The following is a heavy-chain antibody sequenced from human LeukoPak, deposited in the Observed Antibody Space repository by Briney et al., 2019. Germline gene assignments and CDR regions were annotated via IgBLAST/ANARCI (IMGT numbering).Heavy chain of an antibody. CDR3: ARGIPYDYVWGPPFFDY. D-gene: IGHD3-16*01. CDR2: IYYSGST. Sequence: SETLSLTCTVSGGSISSYYWSWIRQPPGKGLEWIGYIYYSGSTNYNPSLKSRVTISVDTSKNQFSLKLSSVTAADTAVYYCARGIPYDYVWGPPFFDYWGQGTLVTVSS. J-gene: IGHJ4*02. CDR1: GGSISSYY. V-gene: IGHV4-59*01.